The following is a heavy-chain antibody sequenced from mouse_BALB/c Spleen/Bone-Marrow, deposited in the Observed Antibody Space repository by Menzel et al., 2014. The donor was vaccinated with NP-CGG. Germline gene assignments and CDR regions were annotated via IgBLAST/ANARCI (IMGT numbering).Heavy chain of an antibody. V-gene: IGHV1-82*01. J-gene: IGHJ2*01. Sequence: QVQLKQSGPELVKSGASVKISCKASGYAFSSSWMNWVKQRPGQGLEWIGRIYPGDGDTNSNGKFKGKATLTADKSSSTASMQLSSLTSVDSAVYFCARDHGSSYGGVDYWGHGTTLTVSS. CDR1: GYAFSSSW. D-gene: IGHD1-1*01. CDR2: IYPGDGDT. CDR3: ARDHGSSYGGVDY.